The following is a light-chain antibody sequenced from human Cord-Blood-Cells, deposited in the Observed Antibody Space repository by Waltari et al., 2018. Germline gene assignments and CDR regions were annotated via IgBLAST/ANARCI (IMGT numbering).Light chain of an antibody. CDR2: EGS. CDR1: SSDVGSSNL. J-gene: IGLJ3*02. CDR3: CSYAGSSTSWV. Sequence: QSALTQPASVSGSPGQSITISCTGTSSDVGSSNLVSWYQQHPGKAPKLMIYEGSKRPSGVSNRFSGSKSGNTASLTISGLKAEDEADYYCCSYAGSSTSWVFGGGTKLTVL. V-gene: IGLV2-23*01.